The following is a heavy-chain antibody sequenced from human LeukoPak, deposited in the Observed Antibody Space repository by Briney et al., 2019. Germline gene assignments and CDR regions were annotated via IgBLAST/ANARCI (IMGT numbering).Heavy chain of an antibody. V-gene: IGHV1-8*01. CDR3: ARIKPYYDFWSGYYIRGPFDY. CDR2: MNPNSGNT. D-gene: IGHD3-3*01. CDR1: GYTFTSYD. J-gene: IGHJ4*02. Sequence: ASVKVSCKASGYTFTSYDINWVRQATGQGLEWMGWMNPNSGNTGYAQKFQGRVTMTRNTSISAAYMELSSLRSEDTAVYYCARIKPYYDFWSGYYIRGPFDYWGQGTLVTVSS.